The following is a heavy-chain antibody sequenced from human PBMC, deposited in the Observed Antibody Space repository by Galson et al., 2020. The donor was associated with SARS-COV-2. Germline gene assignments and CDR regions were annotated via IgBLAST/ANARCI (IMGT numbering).Heavy chain of an antibody. Sequence: ASVKVSCKASGYTFTSYAMNWVRQAPGQGLEWMGWINTNTGNPTYAQGFTGRFVFSLDTSVSTAYLQISSLKAEDTAVYYCARDPRRLRYFDWLLSEGMAVWGQGTTVTVSS. V-gene: IGHV7-4-1*02. CDR3: ARDPRRLRYFDWLLSEGMAV. D-gene: IGHD3-9*01. CDR1: GYTFTSYA. CDR2: INTNTGNP. J-gene: IGHJ6*02.